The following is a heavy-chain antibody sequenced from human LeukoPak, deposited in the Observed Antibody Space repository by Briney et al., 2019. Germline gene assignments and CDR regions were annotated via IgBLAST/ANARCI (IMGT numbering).Heavy chain of an antibody. CDR1: GGSFSGYY. CDR3: ARGRSSGWYGLAFDY. J-gene: IGHJ4*02. D-gene: IGHD6-19*01. V-gene: IGHV4-34*01. Sequence: SETLSLTCAVYGGSFSGYYWSWIRQPPGKGLEWIGEINHSGSTNYNPSLKSRVTISVDTSKNQFSLKLSSVTVADTAVYYCARGRSSGWYGLAFDYWGQGTLVTVSS. CDR2: INHSGST.